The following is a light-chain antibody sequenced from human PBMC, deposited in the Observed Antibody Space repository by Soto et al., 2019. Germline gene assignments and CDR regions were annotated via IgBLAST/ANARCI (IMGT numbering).Light chain of an antibody. J-gene: IGLJ2*01. V-gene: IGLV1-44*01. CDR1: SSNIGSNT. Sequence: QSVLTQSPSASGTPGQRVTISCSGSSSNIGSNTVNWYQQLPGTAPKLLIYSNTQRPSGVPDRFSGSKSGTSASLAISGLQSEDEADYYCAAWDDSLHGPVFGGGTKLTVL. CDR3: AAWDDSLHGPV. CDR2: SNT.